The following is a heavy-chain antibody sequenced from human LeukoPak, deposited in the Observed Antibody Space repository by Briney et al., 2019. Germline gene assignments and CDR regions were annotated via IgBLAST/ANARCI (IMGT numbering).Heavy chain of an antibody. CDR2: IYYSGST. V-gene: IGHV4-34*01. Sequence: SETLSLTCAVYGGSFSGYYWSWIRQPPGKGLEWIGSIYYSGSTYYSPSLKSRVTISVDTSKNQFSLKLSSVTAADTAVYYCARLLRVGYCSTTTCNWFDPWGQGTLVTVSS. J-gene: IGHJ5*02. D-gene: IGHD2-2*03. CDR3: ARLLRVGYCSTTTCNWFDP. CDR1: GGSFSGYY.